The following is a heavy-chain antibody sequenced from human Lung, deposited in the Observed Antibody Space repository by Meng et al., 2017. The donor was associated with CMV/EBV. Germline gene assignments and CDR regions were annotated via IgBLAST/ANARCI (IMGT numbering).Heavy chain of an antibody. CDR3: ARSSYFDY. D-gene: IGHD3-10*01. Sequence: KNACKASGYIFTGHWIGWVGQMPGKGLGWMGISYPGDSDTRYSPSFEGQVIISADKSISTAYLQWSSLKASDTAVYYCARSSYFDYWGQGTLVTVSS. CDR1: GYIFTGHW. CDR2: SYPGDSDT. J-gene: IGHJ4*02. V-gene: IGHV5-51*01.